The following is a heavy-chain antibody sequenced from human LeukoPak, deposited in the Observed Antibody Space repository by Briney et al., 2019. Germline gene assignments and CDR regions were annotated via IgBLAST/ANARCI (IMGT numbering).Heavy chain of an antibody. CDR2: ISSSSSYI. CDR3: ARVKEPYVWGSYRSPNPYYFDY. CDR1: GFTFSSYS. D-gene: IGHD3-16*02. V-gene: IGHV3-21*04. J-gene: IGHJ4*02. Sequence: GGSLRLSCAASGFTFSSYSMNWVRQAPGKGLEWVSSISSSSSYIYYADSVKGRFTISRDNAKNSLYLQMNSLRAEDTAVYYCARVKEPYVWGSYRSPNPYYFDYWGQGTLVTVSS.